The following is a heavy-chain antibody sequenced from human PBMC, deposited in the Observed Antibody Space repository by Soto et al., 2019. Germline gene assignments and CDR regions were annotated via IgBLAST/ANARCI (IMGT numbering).Heavy chain of an antibody. CDR3: ATGGGSGELFNYYYMDV. D-gene: IGHD3-10*01. J-gene: IGHJ6*03. CDR1: GFTYW. CDR2: IRHDGSEK. V-gene: IGHV3-7*01. Sequence: GGSLRLSCAVAGFTYWVTWVRQAPGRGLEWVANIRHDGSEKYYVHSVKGRVTISRDNAKNSVYLQMNSLRAEDTAVYYCATGGGSGELFNYYYMDVWGNGTPVTVSS.